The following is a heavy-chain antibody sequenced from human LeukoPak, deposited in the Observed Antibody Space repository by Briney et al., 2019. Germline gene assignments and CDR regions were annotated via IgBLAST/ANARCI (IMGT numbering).Heavy chain of an antibody. V-gene: IGHV1-3*01. D-gene: IGHD3-22*01. Sequence: ASVKVSCKASGYTFTSYAMHWVRQAPGQRLEWMGWINAGNGNTKYSQQFQGRVTITRDTSASTAYMELSSLRSEDTAVYYCARSRGGYNDSSGYLDYWGQGTLVTVSS. J-gene: IGHJ4*02. CDR2: INAGNGNT. CDR1: GYTFTSYA. CDR3: ARSRGGYNDSSGYLDY.